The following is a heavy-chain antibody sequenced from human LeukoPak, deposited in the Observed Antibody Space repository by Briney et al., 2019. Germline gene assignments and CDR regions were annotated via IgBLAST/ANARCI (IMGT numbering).Heavy chain of an antibody. D-gene: IGHD3-22*01. V-gene: IGHV4-59*01. J-gene: IGHJ3*02. CDR2: IYYSGST. CDR1: GGSISSYY. Sequence: SETLSLTCTVSGGSISSYYWSWIRQPPGKGLECIGYIYYSGSTNYNPSLKSRVTISVDTSKNQFSLKLSSVTAADTAVYYCARDIDTMTNAFDIWGQGTMVTVSS. CDR3: ARDIDTMTNAFDI.